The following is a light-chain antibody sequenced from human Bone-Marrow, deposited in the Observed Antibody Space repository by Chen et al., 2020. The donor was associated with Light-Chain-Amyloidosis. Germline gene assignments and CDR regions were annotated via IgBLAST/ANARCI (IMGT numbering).Light chain of an antibody. CDR3: QSADSSGTYEVI. V-gene: IGLV3-25*03. Sequence: SYELTQPPSVSVSPGQTARITCSGDDLPTKYAYWYQQKPGQAPVLVIHSDTERPSGISERFSGSGSGTTATLTISGFQAEDEADYHCQSADSSGTYEVIVGGGTKLTVL. CDR1: DLPTKY. CDR2: SDT. J-gene: IGLJ2*01.